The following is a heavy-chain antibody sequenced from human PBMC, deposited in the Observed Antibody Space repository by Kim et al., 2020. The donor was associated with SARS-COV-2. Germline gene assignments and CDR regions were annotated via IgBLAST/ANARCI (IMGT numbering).Heavy chain of an antibody. Sequence: GGSLRLSCAASGFTFSSYAMSWVRQAPGKGLEWVSAISGSGGSTYYADSVKGRFTISRDNSKNTLYLQMNSLRAEDTAVYYCAKRPLQRYSSGWYADYWGQGTLVTVSS. J-gene: IGHJ4*02. CDR2: ISGSGGST. CDR1: GFTFSSYA. V-gene: IGHV3-23*01. D-gene: IGHD6-19*01. CDR3: AKRPLQRYSSGWYADY.